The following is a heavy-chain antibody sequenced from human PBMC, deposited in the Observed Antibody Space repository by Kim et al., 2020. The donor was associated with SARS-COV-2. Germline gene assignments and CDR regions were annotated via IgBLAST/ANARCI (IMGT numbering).Heavy chain of an antibody. D-gene: IGHD2-2*01. Sequence: AVSVKGRFTISRDNSKNTLYLQMNSLRAEDTAVYYCASDIVVVPAAEIDYWGQGTLVTVSS. J-gene: IGHJ4*02. CDR3: ASDIVVVPAAEIDY. V-gene: IGHV3-30*02.